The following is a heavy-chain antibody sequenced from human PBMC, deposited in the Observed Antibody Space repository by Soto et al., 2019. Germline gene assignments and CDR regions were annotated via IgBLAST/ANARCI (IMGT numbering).Heavy chain of an antibody. J-gene: IGHJ5*02. Sequence: GASVKLSCKASGYTFTSYYMHSVRQAPGQGLEWMGIINPSGGSTSYAQKFQGRVTMTRDTSTSTVYMELSSLRSEDTAVYYCARTIGSSTSCYDAWGQGTLVTVSS. V-gene: IGHV1-46*03. D-gene: IGHD2-2*01. CDR3: ARTIGSSTSCYDA. CDR1: GYTFTSYY. CDR2: INPSGGST.